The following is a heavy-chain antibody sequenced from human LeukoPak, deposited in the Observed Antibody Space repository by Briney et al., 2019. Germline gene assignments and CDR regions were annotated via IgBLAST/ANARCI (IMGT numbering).Heavy chain of an antibody. D-gene: IGHD5-12*01. Sequence: PGGSLRLSCAASGFTFSDYYMSWIRQAPGKGLEWVSYISSSSSYTNCADSVKGRFTISRDNAKNSLYLQMNSLRAEDTAVYYCARGSLRGSGYGIDYWGQGTLVTVSS. J-gene: IGHJ4*02. V-gene: IGHV3-11*06. CDR3: ARGSLRGSGYGIDY. CDR1: GFTFSDYY. CDR2: ISSSSSYT.